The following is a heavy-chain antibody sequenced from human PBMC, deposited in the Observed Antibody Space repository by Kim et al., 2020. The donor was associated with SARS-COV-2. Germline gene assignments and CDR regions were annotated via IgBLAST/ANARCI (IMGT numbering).Heavy chain of an antibody. CDR3: ARDRVGGSGSYGYYYGMDV. CDR2: IWYDGSNK. Sequence: GGSLRLSCAASGFTFSSYGMHWVRQAPGKGLEWVAVIWYDGSNKYYADSVKGRFTISRDNSKNTLYLQMNSLRAEDTAVYYCARDRVGGSGSYGYYYGMDVWGQGTTVTVSS. V-gene: IGHV3-33*01. CDR1: GFTFSSYG. J-gene: IGHJ6*02. D-gene: IGHD3-10*01.